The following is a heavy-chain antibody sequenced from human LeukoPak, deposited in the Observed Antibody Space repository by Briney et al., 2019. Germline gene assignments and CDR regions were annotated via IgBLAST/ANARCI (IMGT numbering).Heavy chain of an antibody. J-gene: IGHJ4*02. CDR2: ISAYNGNT. CDR1: GYTFTSYG. D-gene: IGHD1-1*01. V-gene: IGHV1-18*01. Sequence: GASVKVSCKASGYTFTSYGISWVRQAPGQGGEGRGGISAYNGNTNYAKKLQGRGTKTTETYTRTANMEVRRRRSEDTAVYYCARSAWGGWNDGSDYWGQGTLVTVSS. CDR3: ARSAWGGWNDGSDY.